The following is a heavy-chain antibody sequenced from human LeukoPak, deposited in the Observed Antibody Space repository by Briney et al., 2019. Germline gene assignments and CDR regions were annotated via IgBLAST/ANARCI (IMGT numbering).Heavy chain of an antibody. CDR3: ARAGGLYSSSTFDP. CDR1: GGSISSYY. J-gene: IGHJ5*02. Sequence: PSETLSLTCIVSGGSISSYYWSWIRQPPGKGLEWIGYIYYSGSTNYNPSLKSRVTISVDTSKNQFSLKLSSVTAADTAVYYCARAGGLYSSSTFDPWGQGTLVTVSS. V-gene: IGHV4-59*01. CDR2: IYYSGST. D-gene: IGHD6-6*01.